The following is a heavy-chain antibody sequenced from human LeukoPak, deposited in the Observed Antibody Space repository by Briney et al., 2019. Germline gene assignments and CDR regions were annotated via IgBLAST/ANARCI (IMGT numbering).Heavy chain of an antibody. D-gene: IGHD3-10*01. J-gene: IGHJ4*02. CDR3: AKGSMVRGMYDY. Sequence: GGSLRLSCAASGFTFSSYGMSWVRQAPGKGLEWVSAISGSGSSTYYADSVKGRFTISRDNSKNTLYLQMNSLRAEDTAVYYCAKGSMVRGMYDYWGQGTLVTVSS. CDR2: ISGSGSST. CDR1: GFTFSSYG. V-gene: IGHV3-23*01.